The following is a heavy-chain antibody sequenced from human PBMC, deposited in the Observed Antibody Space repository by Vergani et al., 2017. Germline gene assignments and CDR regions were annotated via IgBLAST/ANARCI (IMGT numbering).Heavy chain of an antibody. J-gene: IGHJ6*04. Sequence: EVQLLESGGDLVQPGGSLRLSCAASGFTFNHYAMNWVRQAPGKGLEWVSGIIGSGGSTYYAGSVKGRFTISRDSSKNTLYLQMNSLSAGDTAVFYCAKTNPRNSGYDYLYYCHAMDVWGKGPSVTVPS. CDR1: GFTFNHYA. CDR2: IIGSGGST. V-gene: IGHV3-23*01. CDR3: AKTNPRNSGYDYLYYCHAMDV. D-gene: IGHD5-12*01.